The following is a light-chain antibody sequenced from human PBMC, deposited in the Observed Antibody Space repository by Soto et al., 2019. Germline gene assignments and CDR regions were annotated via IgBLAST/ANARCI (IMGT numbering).Light chain of an antibody. Sequence: QSALTQPASVSGSPGQSITISCTGTSSDVGGYNYVSWYQQHPGKAPKLMIYEVSNRPSGVSNRFSGSKSGNTASLTVFGLQAEDGADYYCSSYTSSSTRVFGGGTKLAAL. J-gene: IGLJ3*02. CDR1: SSDVGGYNY. CDR2: EVS. CDR3: SSYTSSSTRV. V-gene: IGLV2-14*01.